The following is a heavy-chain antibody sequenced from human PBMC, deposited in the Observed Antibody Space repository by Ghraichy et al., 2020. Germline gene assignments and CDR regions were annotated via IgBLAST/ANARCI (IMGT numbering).Heavy chain of an antibody. D-gene: IGHD6-19*01. Sequence: GGRQAPGKGLEGVANIKQDGSEKYYVDSGKGRFTISRDNAKNSLYLQMNSLRAEDTAVYYCARGQDSGWGTFDYWGQGTLVTVSS. CDR3: ARGQDSGWGTFDY. J-gene: IGHJ4*02. CDR2: IKQDGSEK. V-gene: IGHV3-7*01.